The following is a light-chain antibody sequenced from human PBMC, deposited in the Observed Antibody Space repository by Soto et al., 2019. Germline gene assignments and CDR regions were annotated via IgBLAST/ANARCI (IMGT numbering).Light chain of an antibody. V-gene: IGKV1-39*01. J-gene: IGKJ1*01. CDR1: QSISTY. CDR3: QQSYSSSWT. CDR2: AAS. Sequence: NKMSMSPFSLSASEEDRVTITCRASQSISTYLNWYQQKAGLAPKLLIYAASSLQSGVPSRFSGSGSGTDFNLTICILQREDFTTYYCQQSYSSSWTFCQGT.